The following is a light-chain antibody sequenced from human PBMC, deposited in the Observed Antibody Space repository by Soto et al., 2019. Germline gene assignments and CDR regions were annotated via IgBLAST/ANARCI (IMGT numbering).Light chain of an antibody. CDR3: QEYHRPPLD. CDR2: WAS. Sequence: LGDGATMRCKSSQRFLYSSNNKNYLAWYQQKPGQPPKLLIYWASTRESGVPDRFSGSGSGRDSSYTCGRVNAEDAALHSIQEYHRPPLDIGGGTKVDIK. CDR1: QRFLYSSNNKNY. V-gene: IGKV4-1*01. J-gene: IGKJ4*01.